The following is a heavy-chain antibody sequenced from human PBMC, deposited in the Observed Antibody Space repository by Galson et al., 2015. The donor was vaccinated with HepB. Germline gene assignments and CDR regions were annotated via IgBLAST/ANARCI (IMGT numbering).Heavy chain of an antibody. CDR3: ARAPTTDPIYFYYYMDV. CDR2: ISGSSSHI. Sequence: SLRLSCAASGFSFSYYSMNWVRQAPGKGLEWVSSISGSSSHIYYADSVKGRFTISRDNAKNSLSLQIKSLRAEDTAVYYCARAPTTDPIYFYYYMDVWGEGTAVTVSS. V-gene: IGHV3-21*01. CDR1: GFSFSYYS. D-gene: IGHD4-17*01. J-gene: IGHJ6*03.